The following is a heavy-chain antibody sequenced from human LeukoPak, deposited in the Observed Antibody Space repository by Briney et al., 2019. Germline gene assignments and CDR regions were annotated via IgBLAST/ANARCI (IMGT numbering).Heavy chain of an antibody. CDR1: GFTFSSYG. D-gene: IGHD3-16*02. CDR3: ARDPALSGYFDY. V-gene: IGHV3-33*01. J-gene: IGHJ4*02. Sequence: GRSLRLSCAASGFTFSSYGMHWVRQAPGKGLEWVAVIWYDGSNKYYADSLRGRFTISRDNSKNTLYLQMNSLRVEDSAVYYCARDPALSGYFDYWGQGTLVTVSS. CDR2: IWYDGSNK.